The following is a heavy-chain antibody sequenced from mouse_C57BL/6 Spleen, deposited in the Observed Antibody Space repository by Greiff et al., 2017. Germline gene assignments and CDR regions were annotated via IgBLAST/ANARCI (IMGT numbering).Heavy chain of an antibody. J-gene: IGHJ2*01. CDR3: TTWGYYEY. CDR2: IDPENGDT. Sequence: EVQLQQSGAELVRPGASVKLSCTASGFNIKDDYMHWVKQRPEQGLEWIGWIDPENGDTEYASKFQGKATITADTSSNPAYLQLISLTSEDTAVYYCTTWGYYEYWGQGTTLTGSS. CDR1: GFNIKDDY. D-gene: IGHD2-3*01. V-gene: IGHV14-4*01.